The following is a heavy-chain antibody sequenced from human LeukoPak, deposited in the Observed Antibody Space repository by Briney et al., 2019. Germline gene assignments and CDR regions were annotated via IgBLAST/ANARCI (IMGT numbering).Heavy chain of an antibody. Sequence: SVKVSCKASGGTFSSYAINWVRQAPGQGLEWMGGIIPLFGTANYAQKFQDRVTITADESTSTAYMELSSLRSEDTAIYYCASRLYCSNTRCRNFPFAYWGQGTLVTVSS. CDR3: ASRLYCSNTRCRNFPFAY. D-gene: IGHD2-2*01. CDR2: IIPLFGTA. V-gene: IGHV1-69*01. J-gene: IGHJ4*02. CDR1: GGTFSSYA.